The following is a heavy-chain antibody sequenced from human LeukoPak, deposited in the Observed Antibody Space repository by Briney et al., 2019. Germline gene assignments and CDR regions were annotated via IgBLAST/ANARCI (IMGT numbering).Heavy chain of an antibody. D-gene: IGHD5-18*01. Sequence: GRSLRLSCAASGFTVDDYAMHWVRQAPGKGLEWVSGISWNSGSVDYADSVKGRFTISRDNAKNSLYLQMNSLRAEDTALYYCVKVSGYTYGYFDYWGQGTLVTVSS. CDR2: ISWNSGSV. J-gene: IGHJ4*02. V-gene: IGHV3-9*01. CDR1: GFTVDDYA. CDR3: VKVSGYTYGYFDY.